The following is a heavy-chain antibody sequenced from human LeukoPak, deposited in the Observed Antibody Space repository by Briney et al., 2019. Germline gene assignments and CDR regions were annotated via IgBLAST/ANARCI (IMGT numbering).Heavy chain of an antibody. CDR3: ARDLAGGDYDY. CDR2: INADGSSR. D-gene: IGHD6-19*01. Sequence: GGSLRLSCVASGLSFSSSWMTWVRQAPGKGLEWVAIINADGSSRGHADSVKDRFTISRDNAKNSLYLQMNSLRVEDTAVYSCARDLAGGDYDYWGQGTLVTVSS. V-gene: IGHV3-7*01. J-gene: IGHJ4*02. CDR1: GLSFSSSW.